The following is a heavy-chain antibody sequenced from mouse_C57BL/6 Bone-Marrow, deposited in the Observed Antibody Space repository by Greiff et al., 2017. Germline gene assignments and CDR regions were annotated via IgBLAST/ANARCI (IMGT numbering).Heavy chain of an antibody. V-gene: IGHV1-53*01. CDR2: INPSNGGT. J-gene: IGHJ3*01. D-gene: IGHD2-4*01. Sequence: VQLQQPGTELVKPGASVKLSCKASGYTFTSYWMHWVKQRPGQGLEWIGNINPSNGGTNYNEKFKSKATLTVDKSSSTAYMQLSSLTSEDSAVYDCARAGADYDPFAYWGQGTLVTVSA. CDR1: GYTFTSYW. CDR3: ARAGADYDPFAY.